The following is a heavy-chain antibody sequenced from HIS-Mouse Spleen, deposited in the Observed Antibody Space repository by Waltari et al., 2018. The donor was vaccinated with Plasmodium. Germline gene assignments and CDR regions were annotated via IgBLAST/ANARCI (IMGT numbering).Heavy chain of an antibody. Sequence: WSRQAPGQGLEWMGWISAYNGNTNYPQKLQGRVTMTTDTSTSTAYMELRSLRSDDTAVYYCARSLGDDYWGQGTLVTVSS. V-gene: IGHV1-18*01. CDR3: ARSLGDDY. D-gene: IGHD3-16*01. CDR2: ISAYNGNT. J-gene: IGHJ4*02.